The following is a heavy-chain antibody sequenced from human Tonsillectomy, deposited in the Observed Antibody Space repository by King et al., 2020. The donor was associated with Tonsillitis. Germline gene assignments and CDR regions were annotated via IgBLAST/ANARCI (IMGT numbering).Heavy chain of an antibody. CDR3: ARDRVPDSSGCYDY. Sequence: VQLVESGGGVVQPGRSLRLSCAASGFTFSSHAMHWVRQAPGKGLEWVAVISHDGSNQYFADSLEGRITVSRDNSKNTLYLQMNSLRAEDTAVYYCARDRVPDSSGCYDYGGQGTLISVSP. CDR2: ISHDGSNQ. J-gene: IGHJ4*02. CDR1: GFTFSSHA. D-gene: IGHD6-19*01. V-gene: IGHV3-30-3*01.